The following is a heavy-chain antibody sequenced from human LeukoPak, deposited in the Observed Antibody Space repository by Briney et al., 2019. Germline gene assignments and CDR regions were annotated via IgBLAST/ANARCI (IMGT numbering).Heavy chain of an antibody. CDR1: GYTFTGYY. CDR2: LNPNSGGT. CDR3: ARPREAATTFRAFDI. V-gene: IGHV1-2*02. D-gene: IGHD2-15*01. J-gene: IGHJ3*02. Sequence: VASVKVSCKASGYTFTGYYMHWLRQAPGQGLEWMGWLNPNSGGTNYAQKFQGRLTMTRDTSISTAYMELSSLRSDDTAVYYCARPREAATTFRAFDIWGQGTMVTVSS.